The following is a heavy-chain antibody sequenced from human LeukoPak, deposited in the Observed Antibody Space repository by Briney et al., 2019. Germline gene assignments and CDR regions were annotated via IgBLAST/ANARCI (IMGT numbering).Heavy chain of an antibody. Sequence: VASVKVSCKASGYTFTGYYMNWVRQAPGQGLEWMGWINPNSGGTNYAQKFQGRVTMTRDTSIRTAYMELSRLTSDDTAVYYCARARGGPYYYDSSGSSNDALDIWGQGTMVTVSS. D-gene: IGHD3-22*01. J-gene: IGHJ3*02. CDR3: ARARGGPYYYDSSGSSNDALDI. CDR2: INPNSGGT. CDR1: GYTFTGYY. V-gene: IGHV1-2*02.